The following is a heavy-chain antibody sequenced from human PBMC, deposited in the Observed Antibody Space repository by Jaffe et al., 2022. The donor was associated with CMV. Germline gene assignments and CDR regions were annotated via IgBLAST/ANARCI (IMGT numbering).Heavy chain of an antibody. CDR2: INPNSGGT. Sequence: QVQLVQSGAEVKKPGASVKVSCKASGYTFTGYYMHWVRQAPGQGLEWMGWINPNSGGTNYAQKFQGRVTMTRDTSISTAYMELSRLRSDDTAVYYCARDIGYSSSFPGVAGGTGYYYGMDVWGQGTTVTVSS. D-gene: IGHD6-6*01. V-gene: IGHV1-2*02. CDR1: GYTFTGYY. J-gene: IGHJ6*02. CDR3: ARDIGYSSSFPGVAGGTGYYYGMDV.